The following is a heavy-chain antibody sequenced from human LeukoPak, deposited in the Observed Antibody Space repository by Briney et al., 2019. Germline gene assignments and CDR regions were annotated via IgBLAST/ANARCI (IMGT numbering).Heavy chain of an antibody. Sequence: GGSLRLSCEASEFSVSSNYMSWVRQAPGKGLEWVSVFYASGSTYYTDSVKGRFTISRDISKNSLHLQMNSLRPEDTAVNYCAAKGNGYTGIYVFAHWGQGTLVTVSS. CDR3: AAKGNGYTGIYVFAH. V-gene: IGHV3-66*01. CDR1: EFSVSSNY. CDR2: FYASGST. J-gene: IGHJ4*02. D-gene: IGHD5-12*01.